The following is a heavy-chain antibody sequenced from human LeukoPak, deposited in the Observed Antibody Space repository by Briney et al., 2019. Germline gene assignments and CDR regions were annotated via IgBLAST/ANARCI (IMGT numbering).Heavy chain of an antibody. Sequence: TSIKVSCKASVYTFASYGIGWVRQAPGPGIEWMGWISSYNGNTNYAQNLQGRVTMTTDTSTSTAYMELRSLRSDDTAVYCCARDRLKGRSGWYDCWRQGTLVTDSS. D-gene: IGHD1-26*01. J-gene: IGHJ5*01. CDR2: ISSYNGNT. V-gene: IGHV1-18*04. CDR3: ARDRLKGRSGWYDC. CDR1: VYTFASYG.